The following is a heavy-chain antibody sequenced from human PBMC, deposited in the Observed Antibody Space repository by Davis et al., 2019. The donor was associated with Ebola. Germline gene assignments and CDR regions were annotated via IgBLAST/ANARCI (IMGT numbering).Heavy chain of an antibody. D-gene: IGHD4-11*01. CDR3: ARDLLQYGRDYYYYYGMDV. CDR2: INPNSGGT. Sequence: ASVKVSCKVSGYTLTELSMHWVRQAPGQGLEWMGWINPNSGGTNYAQKFQGRVTMTRDTSISTAYMELSRLRSDDTAVYYCARDLLQYGRDYYYYYGMDVWGQGTTVTVSS. J-gene: IGHJ6*02. CDR1: GYTLTELS. V-gene: IGHV1-2*02.